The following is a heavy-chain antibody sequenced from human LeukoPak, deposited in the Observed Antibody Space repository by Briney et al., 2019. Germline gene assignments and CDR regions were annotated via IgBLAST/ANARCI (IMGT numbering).Heavy chain of an antibody. D-gene: IGHD6-6*01. Sequence: PSETLSLTCTVSGGSISSYYWSWIRQPPGKGLEWIGYIYYSGSTNYNPSLKSRVTISVDTSKNQFSLKLSSVTAADTAVYYCARLAARAPFNTAYYYYYMDVWGKGTTVTVSS. CDR2: IYYSGST. J-gene: IGHJ6*03. CDR1: GGSISSYY. CDR3: ARLAARAPFNTAYYYYYMDV. V-gene: IGHV4-59*01.